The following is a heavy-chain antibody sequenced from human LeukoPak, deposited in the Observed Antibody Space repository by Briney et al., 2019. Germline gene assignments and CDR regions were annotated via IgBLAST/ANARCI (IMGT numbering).Heavy chain of an antibody. V-gene: IGHV1-24*01. CDR2: FDPEDGET. CDR3: ARVLLDYDFWSGSYYYYGMDV. Sequence: ASVKVSCKVSGYTLTELSMHWVRQAPGKGLEWMGGFDPEDGETIYAQKFQGRVTMTRNTSISTAYMELSSLRSEDTAVYYCARVLLDYDFWSGSYYYYGMDVWGQGTTVTVSS. D-gene: IGHD3-3*01. J-gene: IGHJ6*02. CDR1: GYTLTELS.